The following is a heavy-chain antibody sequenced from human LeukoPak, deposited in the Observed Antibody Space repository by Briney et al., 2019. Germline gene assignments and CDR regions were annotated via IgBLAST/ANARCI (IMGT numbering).Heavy chain of an antibody. CDR1: GVSVSDYY. CDR3: ARIRCGRGQARCYNH. V-gene: IGHV4-34*01. J-gene: IGHJ5*02. CDR2: VSPGGYT. D-gene: IGHD2-21*01. Sequence: PSETLSLTCAVSGVSVSDYYWSWIRQSTEKGLEWIGEVSPGGYTTYNPSLRSRVIISEDTSENQLSLNVTSVTAADTALYYCARIRCGRGQARCYNHWAQGSLVIVSS.